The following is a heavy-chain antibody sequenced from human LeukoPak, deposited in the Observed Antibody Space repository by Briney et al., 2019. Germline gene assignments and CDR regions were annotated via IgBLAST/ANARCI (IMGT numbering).Heavy chain of an antibody. V-gene: IGHV3-30-3*01. CDR1: GFTFSSYA. J-gene: IGHJ4*02. Sequence: PGRSLRLSCAASGFTFSSYAMHWVRQAPGKGLEWVAVISYDGSNKYYADSVEGRFTISRDNSKNTLYLQMNSLRAEDTAVYYCARDKGYYGSGENDYWGQGTLVTVSS. CDR3: ARDKGYYGSGENDY. CDR2: ISYDGSNK. D-gene: IGHD3-10*01.